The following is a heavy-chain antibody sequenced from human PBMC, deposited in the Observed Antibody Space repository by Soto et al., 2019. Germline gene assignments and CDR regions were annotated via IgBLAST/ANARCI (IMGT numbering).Heavy chain of an antibody. CDR1: GGSISSGGYY. J-gene: IGHJ4*02. V-gene: IGHV4-31*03. Sequence: SETLSLTCTVSGGSISSGGYYWSWIRQHPGKGLEWIGYIYYSGSTYYNPSLKSRVTISVDTSKNQFSLKLSSVTAADTAVYYCARVWGISARQGPYTYDYWSQGTLVTVSS. CDR3: ARVWGISARQGPYTYDY. D-gene: IGHD6-6*01. CDR2: IYYSGST.